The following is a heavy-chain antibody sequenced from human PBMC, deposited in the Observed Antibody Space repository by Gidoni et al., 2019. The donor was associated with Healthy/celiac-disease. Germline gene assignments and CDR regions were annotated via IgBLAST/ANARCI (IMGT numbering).Heavy chain of an antibody. J-gene: IGHJ4*02. V-gene: IGHV5-51*01. Sequence: EVQLVQSGAEVKKPGESLKISCKGSGYSFTSYWIGWVRQMPGKGLEWMGIIYPGDSATRYSPSFQGQVTISADKSISTAYLQWRSLKASDTAMYYCARRPSGGGNSRGYFDYWGQGTLVTVSS. D-gene: IGHD2-21*01. CDR1: GYSFTSYW. CDR2: IYPGDSAT. CDR3: ARRPSGGGNSRGYFDY.